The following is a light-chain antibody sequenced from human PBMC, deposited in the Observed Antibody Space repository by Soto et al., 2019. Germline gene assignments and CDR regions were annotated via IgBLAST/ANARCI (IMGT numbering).Light chain of an antibody. CDR1: QSVSYY. CDR3: MQALQTPYT. J-gene: IGKJ2*01. CDR2: DAS. Sequence: EIVLTQSPGTLSLSPGERATLSCRASQSVSYYLAWYQQKPGQAPRLLIYDASSRATGVPDRFSGSGSGTDFTLKISRVEAEDVRVYYCMQALQTPYTFGQGTKVDIK. V-gene: IGKV3-20*01.